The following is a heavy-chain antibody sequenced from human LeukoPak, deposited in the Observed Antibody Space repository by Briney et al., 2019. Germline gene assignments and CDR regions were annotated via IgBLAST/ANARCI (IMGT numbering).Heavy chain of an antibody. CDR1: GYSISNGYF. V-gene: IGHV4-38-2*02. J-gene: IGHJ4*02. Sequence: KTSETLSLTCNVSGYSISNGYFWGWVRQPPGKGLQWIALIFTTGSTFYNPSLKSRLTISMDKSKNQFSLKLTSVTAADTAIYYCLRVRSTAAGFDFWGPGTLVTVSS. CDR2: IFTTGST. CDR3: LRVRSTAAGFDF. D-gene: IGHD6-13*01.